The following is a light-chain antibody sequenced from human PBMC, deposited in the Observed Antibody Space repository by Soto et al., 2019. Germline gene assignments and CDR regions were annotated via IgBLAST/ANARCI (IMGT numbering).Light chain of an antibody. CDR2: GAS. V-gene: IGKV3-20*01. Sequence: IVLTQSPSTLSLAAWERSALSCRASQSVSSDLAWYQQKPGQAPRLLIYGASNRATDIPDRFSGRGSGTDFTLTISILEPEDFAVYYCQQYGSSPPSSTFGQGTRLEI. J-gene: IGKJ5*01. CDR1: QSVSSD. CDR3: QQYGSSPPSST.